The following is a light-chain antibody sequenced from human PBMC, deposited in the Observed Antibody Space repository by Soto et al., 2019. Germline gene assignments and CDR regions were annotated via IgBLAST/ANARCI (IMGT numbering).Light chain of an antibody. CDR3: SSFTTSTTFV. CDR1: SSDVGRYDY. Sequence: QSVLTQPASVSGSPGQSIAISCTGTSSDVGRYDYVSWYQQLPGKAPKLIIYDVSHWPSGVSDRFSGSKSGNTASLTISGLQAEDEADYYCSSFTTSTTFVFGTGTKVTVL. J-gene: IGLJ1*01. V-gene: IGLV2-14*03. CDR2: DVS.